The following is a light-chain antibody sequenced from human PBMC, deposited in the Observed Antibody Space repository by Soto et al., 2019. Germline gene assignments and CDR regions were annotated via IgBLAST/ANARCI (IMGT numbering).Light chain of an antibody. V-gene: IGKV3-20*01. J-gene: IGKJ1*01. CDR3: PQYGSSGRT. CDR2: GAS. CDR1: QSISSSY. Sequence: EIVLTQSPGTPSLSPGERATLSCRASQSISSSYFDWYPQKPGQAPRLLIYGASSRATGIPEVFRCSGAGPACTRSISRLEHEDVSVDSCPQYGSSGRTFGQGTKVDIK.